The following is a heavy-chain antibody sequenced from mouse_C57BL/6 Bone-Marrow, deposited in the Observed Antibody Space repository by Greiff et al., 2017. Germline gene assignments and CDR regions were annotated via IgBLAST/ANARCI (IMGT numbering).Heavy chain of an antibody. CDR2: INPYNGGT. V-gene: IGHV1-19*01. Sequence: EVQLQQSGPVLVKPGASVKMSCKASGYTFTDYYMNWVKQSHGKSLEWIGVINPYNGGTSYNQKFKGKATLTVDKSSSTAYMELNSLTSEDSAVYYCAREGYGSSPAWFAYWGQGTLVTVSA. CDR1: GYTFTDYY. J-gene: IGHJ3*01. D-gene: IGHD1-1*01. CDR3: AREGYGSSPAWFAY.